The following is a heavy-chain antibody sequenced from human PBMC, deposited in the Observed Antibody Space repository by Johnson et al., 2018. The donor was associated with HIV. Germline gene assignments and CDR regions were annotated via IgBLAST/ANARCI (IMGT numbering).Heavy chain of an antibody. D-gene: IGHD3-16*02. CDR3: ATELSLLRDAFDI. CDR1: GFIFSSYD. J-gene: IGHJ3*02. CDR2: IRYDVTKK. Sequence: QVQLVESGGGVVQPGRSVRLSCAASGFIFSSYDMHWVRQATGKGLEWVAFIRYDVTKKYYADSVKGRFTISRDNFKHRLYLQMDSLRAEDTAVYYCATELSLLRDAFDIWGQGTMVTVSS. V-gene: IGHV3-30*02.